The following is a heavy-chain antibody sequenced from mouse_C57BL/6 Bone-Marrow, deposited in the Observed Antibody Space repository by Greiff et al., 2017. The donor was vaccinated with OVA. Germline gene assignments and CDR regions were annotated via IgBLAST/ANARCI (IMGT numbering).Heavy chain of an antibody. CDR3: ARGRTYDYPYYFDY. V-gene: IGHV1-81*01. Sequence: VQLQQSVAELARPGASVQLSCKASGYTFTSYGISWVKQRTGQGLEWIVEIYPRSGNTYYNEKFKCKATLTADKSSSTAYMELRSLTSEDSAVYFCARGRTYDYPYYFDYWGQGTTLTVSS. J-gene: IGHJ2*01. D-gene: IGHD2-4*01. CDR1: GYTFTSYG. CDR2: IYPRSGNT.